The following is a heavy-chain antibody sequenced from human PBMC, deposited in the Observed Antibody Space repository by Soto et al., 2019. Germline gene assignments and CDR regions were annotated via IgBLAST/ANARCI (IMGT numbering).Heavy chain of an antibody. V-gene: IGHV1-24*01. Sequence: ASVKVSCKVSGYTLTELSMHWVRQAPGKGLEWMGGFDPEDGETIYAQKFQGRVTMTEDTSTDTAYMELSSLRSEDTAVYYCATELRYFDWLSQPGDYWGQGTLVTVSS. CDR2: FDPEDGET. D-gene: IGHD3-9*01. CDR1: GYTLTELS. CDR3: ATELRYFDWLSQPGDY. J-gene: IGHJ4*02.